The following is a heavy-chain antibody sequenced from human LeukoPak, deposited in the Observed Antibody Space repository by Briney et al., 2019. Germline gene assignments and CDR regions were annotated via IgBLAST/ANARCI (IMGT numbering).Heavy chain of an antibody. CDR3: ARAFDSLFIAPIDY. CDR1: GFTFSSYW. V-gene: IGHV3-7*01. CDR2: IKQDGSEK. Sequence: GGSLRLSCAASGFTFSSYWMSWVRQAPGKGLEWVANIKQDGSEKYYVDSVKGRFTISRDNAKNSLYLQMNSLRAEDTAVYYCARAFDSLFIAPIDYWGQGTLVTVSS. D-gene: IGHD6-13*01. J-gene: IGHJ4*02.